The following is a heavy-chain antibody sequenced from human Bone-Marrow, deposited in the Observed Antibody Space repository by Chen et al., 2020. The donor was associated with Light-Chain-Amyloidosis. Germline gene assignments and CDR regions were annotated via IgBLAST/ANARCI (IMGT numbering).Heavy chain of an antibody. Sequence: QVNLVESGGGVVQPGGSLRLSCAASGFAFSSYGMHWVRQAPGKGLEWVELIRYDGSNKFYSDSVKGRFAISRDNSKNTVYLQMNSLRGEDTAVYYCAKVSSGYWYYSYIDAWGKGTTVTVSS. CDR2: IRYDGSNK. D-gene: IGHD2-8*02. J-gene: IGHJ6*03. V-gene: IGHV3-30*02. CDR1: GFAFSSYG. CDR3: AKVSSGYWYYSYIDA.